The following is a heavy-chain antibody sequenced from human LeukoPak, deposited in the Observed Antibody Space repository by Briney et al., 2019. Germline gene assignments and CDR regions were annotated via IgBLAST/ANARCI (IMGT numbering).Heavy chain of an antibody. D-gene: IGHD2-2*01. CDR2: ISNAGT. CDR3: AKAWIVVPLLGY. Sequence: GGSLRLSCAVSGFTFSRNAMSWVRQAPGKGLEWVSTISNAGTNYADSVKGRFTISRDNSKNTLYLHMNSLRADDTAVYYCAKAWIVVPLLGYWGQGTLVTVSS. J-gene: IGHJ4*02. V-gene: IGHV3-23*01. CDR1: GFTFSRNA.